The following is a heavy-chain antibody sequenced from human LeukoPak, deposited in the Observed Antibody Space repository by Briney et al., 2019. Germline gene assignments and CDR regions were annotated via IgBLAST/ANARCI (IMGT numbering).Heavy chain of an antibody. CDR1: GFTFSSYA. V-gene: IGHV3-23*01. J-gene: IGHJ4*02. D-gene: IGHD3-10*01. CDR3: AKEGRDYGSGSYPYYFDY. CDR2: ISGSGGST. Sequence: HTGGSLRLSCAASGFTFSSYAMSWVRQAPGKGLEWVSAISGSGGSTYYADSVKGRFTISRDNSKNTLYLQMNSLRAEDTAVYYCAKEGRDYGSGSYPYYFDYWGQGTLVTVSS.